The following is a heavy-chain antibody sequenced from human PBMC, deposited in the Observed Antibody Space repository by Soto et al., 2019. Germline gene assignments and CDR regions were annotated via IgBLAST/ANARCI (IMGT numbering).Heavy chain of an antibody. CDR1: GYTFTSDT. D-gene: IGHD3-3*01. V-gene: IGHV1-3*01. Sequence: GASVKVSCEPSGYTFTSDTIRWGRQAPGQRREWMGWINAGNGNTKDSQKFQGRVTITRDTSASTAYMKLSRLSSEATAVYFWARPGEYYDFWSGSYDYWGQGTLVTVSS. CDR3: ARPGEYYDFWSGSYDY. CDR2: INAGNGNT. J-gene: IGHJ4*02.